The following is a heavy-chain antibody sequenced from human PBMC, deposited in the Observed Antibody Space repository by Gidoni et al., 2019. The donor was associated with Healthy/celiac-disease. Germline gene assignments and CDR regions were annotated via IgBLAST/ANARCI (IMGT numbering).Heavy chain of an antibody. CDR3: ARDSRITFGGVIVDY. J-gene: IGHJ4*02. V-gene: IGHV6-1*01. D-gene: IGHD3-16*02. CDR2: TYYRSKWYN. CDR1: GDSFSSHSSA. Sequence: HVQLQQSGPGLVKPSQTLSLTCAISGDSFSSHSSAWNWIRQSPSRGLEWLGRTYYRSKWYNDYAVAVKSRITINPDTSKNQFSLQLNSVTPEDTAVYYCARDSRITFGGVIVDYWGQGTLVTVSS.